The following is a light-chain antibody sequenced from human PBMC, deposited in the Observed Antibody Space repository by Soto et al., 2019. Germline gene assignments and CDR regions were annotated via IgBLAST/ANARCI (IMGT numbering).Light chain of an antibody. J-gene: IGLJ2*01. CDR1: SSDVGGYNY. CDR2: GVN. CDR3: SSYAGSNRKV. Sequence: QSALTQPPSASGSPGQSVTISCTGTSSDVGGYNYVSWYQQHPGKAPKVMIYGVNKRPSGVPDRFSGSKSGNTASLTVSGLQAEDEADYYCSSYAGSNRKVFGGGTQLTVL. V-gene: IGLV2-8*01.